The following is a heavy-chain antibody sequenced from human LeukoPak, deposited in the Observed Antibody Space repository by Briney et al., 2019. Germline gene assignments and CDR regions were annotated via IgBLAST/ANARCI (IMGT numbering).Heavy chain of an antibody. V-gene: IGHV3-15*01. CDR3: TTDFYYYYCGMDV. CDR2: IKGKADGGTT. CDR1: GITFSNAW. Sequence: GGSLRLSCAVSGITFSNAWMSWVRQAPGKGLEWVGRIKGKADGGTTDYAVPVKGRFTISRDDSQNTLYLRINSLKTEDTAVYYCTTDFYYYYCGMDVWGQGTTVTVSS. J-gene: IGHJ6*02.